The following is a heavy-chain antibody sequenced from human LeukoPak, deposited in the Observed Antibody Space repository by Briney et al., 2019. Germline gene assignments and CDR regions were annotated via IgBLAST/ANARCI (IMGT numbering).Heavy chain of an antibody. Sequence: SETLSLTCTVSGASVSSGDYCWSWIRQPPGKGLEWIAYIYYTGSTNYNPSLKSRVTISLDTSKNQFSLKLSSVTAADTAVYYCARGDTSWYSSDYWGQGALVTVSS. J-gene: IGHJ4*02. CDR3: ARGDTSWYSSDY. CDR1: GASVSSGDYC. CDR2: IYYTGST. D-gene: IGHD2-2*01. V-gene: IGHV4-61*08.